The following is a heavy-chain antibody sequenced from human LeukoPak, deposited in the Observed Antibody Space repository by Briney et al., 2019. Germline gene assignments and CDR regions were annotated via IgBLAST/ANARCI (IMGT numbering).Heavy chain of an antibody. V-gene: IGHV3-23*01. CDR1: GFTFSNYA. CDR2: ISSGSGTT. CDR3: ARDYWWNYDY. D-gene: IGHD1-7*01. J-gene: IGHJ4*02. Sequence: GGSLRLSCATSGFTFSNYAMNWVRQAPGMGLQWVSAISSGSGTTYYADSVRGRFTISRDNSKNTIYLQMDSLRAEDTAIYYCARDYWWNYDYWGQGTLVTVSS.